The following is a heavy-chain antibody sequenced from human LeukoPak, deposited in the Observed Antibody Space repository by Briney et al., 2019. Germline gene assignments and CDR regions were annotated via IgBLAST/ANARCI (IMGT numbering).Heavy chain of an antibody. J-gene: IGHJ4*02. CDR2: INHSGST. D-gene: IGHD2-15*01. CDR1: GGSFSGYY. Sequence: SETLSLTCAVYGGSFSGYYWSWIRQPPGKGLEWIGEINHSGSTNYNPSLKSRVTISVDTSKNQFYLKLSSVTAADTAVYYCARDNGSGDFDYWGQETLVTVSS. CDR3: ARDNGSGDFDY. V-gene: IGHV4-34*01.